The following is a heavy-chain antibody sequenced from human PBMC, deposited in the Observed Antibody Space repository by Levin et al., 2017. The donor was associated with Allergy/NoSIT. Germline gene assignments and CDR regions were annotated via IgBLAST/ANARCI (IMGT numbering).Heavy chain of an antibody. CDR2: ISSSGSTI. CDR3: ARDPEAAASSSFDI. CDR1: GFTFSDYY. Sequence: GGSLRLSCAASGFTFSDYYMSWIRQAPGKGLEWVSYISSSGSTIYYADSVKGRFTISRDNAKNSLYLQMNSLRAEDTAVYYCARDPEAAASSSFDIWGQGTMVTVSS. D-gene: IGHD2-15*01. V-gene: IGHV3-11*01. J-gene: IGHJ3*02.